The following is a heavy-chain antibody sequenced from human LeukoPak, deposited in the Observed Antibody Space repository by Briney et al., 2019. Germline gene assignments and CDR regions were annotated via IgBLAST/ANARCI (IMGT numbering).Heavy chain of an antibody. CDR2: IYYSGST. CDR1: GGSISSGGYY. Sequence: PSETLSLTCTVSGGSISSGGYYWSWIRQHPGKGLEWIGYIYYSGSTSYNPSLKSRVTISVDTSKNQFSLKLSSVTAADTAVYYCARVFYYGSGSYITFDYWGQGTLVTVSS. D-gene: IGHD3-10*01. V-gene: IGHV4-31*03. J-gene: IGHJ4*02. CDR3: ARVFYYGSGSYITFDY.